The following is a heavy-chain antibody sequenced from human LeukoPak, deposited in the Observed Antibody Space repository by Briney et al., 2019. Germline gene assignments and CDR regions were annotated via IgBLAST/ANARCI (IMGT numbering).Heavy chain of an antibody. D-gene: IGHD3-22*01. CDR1: GFNFSTYT. J-gene: IGHJ4*02. Sequence: PGGSLRLSCAASGFNFSTYTMNWVRQAPGKGLEWLSYITSSSNSIYYADSVKGRFTISRDNAKNSLYLQMDSLRAEDTAVYYCARASNGYGFYSNYWGQGTLVTVSS. CDR3: ARASNGYGFYSNY. CDR2: ITSSSNSI. V-gene: IGHV3-48*01.